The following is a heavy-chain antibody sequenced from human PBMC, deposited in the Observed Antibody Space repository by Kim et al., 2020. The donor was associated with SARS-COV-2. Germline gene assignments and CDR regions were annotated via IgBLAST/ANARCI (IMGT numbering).Heavy chain of an antibody. CDR2: IYSGGST. CDR1: GFTVSSNY. V-gene: IGHV3-66*01. CDR3: ARGFLELLSIYYYYYMDV. J-gene: IGHJ6*03. Sequence: GGSLRLSCAASGFTVSSNYMSWVRQAPGKGLEWVSVIYSGGSTYYADSVEGRYPIARDNSKNTLYLQMNSLRAEDTAVYYCARGFLELLSIYYYYYMDVWAKGPTVTVSS. D-gene: IGHD3-3*01.